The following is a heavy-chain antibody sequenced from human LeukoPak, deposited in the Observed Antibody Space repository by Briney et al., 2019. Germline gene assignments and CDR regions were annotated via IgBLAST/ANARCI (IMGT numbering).Heavy chain of an antibody. CDR3: ATEISGYSLDY. V-gene: IGHV1-24*01. CDR1: GYTLTEFS. J-gene: IGHJ4*02. CDR2: LDPEDGET. Sequence: GASLKVSCKVSGYTLTEFSMHWVRQAPGKGLEWMGGLDPEDGETIYAQKVQGRVTMSEDTSTDTAYIELSSLRSENTAVYYCATEISGYSLDYWGQGTLVTVSS. D-gene: IGHD5-12*01.